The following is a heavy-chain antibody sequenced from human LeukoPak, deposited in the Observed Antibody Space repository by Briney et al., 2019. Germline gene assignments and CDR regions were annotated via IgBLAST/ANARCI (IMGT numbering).Heavy chain of an antibody. Sequence: TGGSLRLSCAASGFTVSNNFVSWVRQAPGKGLELVSLIYSGGTTKYADSVRGRFTISRDNSKNTLYLQMNSLRAEDTAVYYCARDQPVVTPLGYWGQGTLVTVSS. V-gene: IGHV3-53*01. CDR2: IYSGGTT. J-gene: IGHJ4*02. CDR1: GFTVSNNF. CDR3: ARDQPVVTPLGY. D-gene: IGHD4-23*01.